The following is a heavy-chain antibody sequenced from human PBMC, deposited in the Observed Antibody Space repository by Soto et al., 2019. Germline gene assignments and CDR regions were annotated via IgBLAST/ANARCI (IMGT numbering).Heavy chain of an antibody. CDR1: GYTFTSYG. J-gene: IGHJ5*02. CDR3: ARGLPPELVYH. D-gene: IGHD1-7*01. Sequence: ASVKVSCKASGYTFTSYGISWVRQAPVQGLEWIGWISAYNGDTNYAQKLQGRVTMTTDTSTSTAYMELRSLRSDDTVVYYCARGLPPELVYHWGQGSLVLVSS. CDR2: ISAYNGDT. V-gene: IGHV1-18*01.